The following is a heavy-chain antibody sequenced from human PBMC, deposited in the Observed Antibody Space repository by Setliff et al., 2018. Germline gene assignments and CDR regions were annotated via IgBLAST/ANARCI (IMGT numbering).Heavy chain of an antibody. Sequence: SETLSLTCTVSSGSIINYYWSWIRQPPGRPLAWIGYIKYDGTTDYNPSLDSRVTMSVDTSKNQFSLKLKSVTAADTAMYYCARGCAAGACYADYYYYMDVWGKGTTV. CDR3: ARGCAAGACYADYYYYMDV. CDR1: SGSIINYY. V-gene: IGHV4-59*01. D-gene: IGHD2-21*02. J-gene: IGHJ6*03. CDR2: IKYDGTT.